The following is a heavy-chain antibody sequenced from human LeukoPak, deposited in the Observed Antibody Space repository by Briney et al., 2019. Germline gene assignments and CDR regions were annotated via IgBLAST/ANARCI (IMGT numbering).Heavy chain of an antibody. CDR1: GFTFSYYG. Sequence: PGGSLRLSCAASGFTFSYYGMHWVRQAPGKGLEWVAVIWSDGSNKYYADSVKGRFTISRDNSKNTLYLQMNSLRAEDTAVYYCAQATYCGTTSCDGAFYYGMDVWGQGTTVTVSS. CDR3: AQATYCGTTSCDGAFYYGMDV. CDR2: IWSDGSNK. V-gene: IGHV3-33*01. J-gene: IGHJ6*02. D-gene: IGHD2-2*01.